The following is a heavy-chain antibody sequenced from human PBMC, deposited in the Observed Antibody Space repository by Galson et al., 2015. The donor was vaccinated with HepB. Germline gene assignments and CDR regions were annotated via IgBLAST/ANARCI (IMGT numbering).Heavy chain of an antibody. CDR2: ISFNGGTT. D-gene: IGHD4/OR15-4a*01. J-gene: IGHJ4*02. CDR3: AKDLRCWALDS. V-gene: IGHV3-23*01. CDR1: GLTFSSYA. Sequence: SLRLSCAASGLTFSSYAMSWVRQAAGKGLEWVSAISFNGGTTYYADSVRGRFTISRDNSKNTLYLQMNSLRAEDTAIYYCAKDLRCWALDSWGQGTLVTVSS.